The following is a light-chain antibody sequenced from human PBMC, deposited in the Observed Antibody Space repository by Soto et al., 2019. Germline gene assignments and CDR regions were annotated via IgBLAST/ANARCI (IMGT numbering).Light chain of an antibody. J-gene: IGLJ1*01. Sequence: QSALTQPASVSGSPGQSITISCTGTSSNVGSYKLVSWYQQHPGKAPKLMIFEVNKRPSGVSNRFSGSKSGNTASLTISGLKVEYEAYYYCCSSGGSPTYVFGTGTKLTVL. V-gene: IGLV2-23*02. CDR1: SSNVGSYKL. CDR2: EVN. CDR3: CSSGGSPTYV.